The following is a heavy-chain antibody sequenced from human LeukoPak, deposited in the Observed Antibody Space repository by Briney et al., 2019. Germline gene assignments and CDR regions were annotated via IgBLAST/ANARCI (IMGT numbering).Heavy chain of an antibody. CDR3: AVVGYSGHDYGGSDY. J-gene: IGHJ4*02. Sequence: GGSLRLSCAASGFTFSSYRMNWVRQAPGKGLEWVSSISSSSSNYIHYADSVKGRFTISRDNAKNSLYLQMNSLRVEDTAVYYCAVVGYSGHDYGGSDYWGQGTLVTVSS. CDR1: GFTFSSYR. V-gene: IGHV3-21*01. CDR2: ISSSSSNYI. D-gene: IGHD5-12*01.